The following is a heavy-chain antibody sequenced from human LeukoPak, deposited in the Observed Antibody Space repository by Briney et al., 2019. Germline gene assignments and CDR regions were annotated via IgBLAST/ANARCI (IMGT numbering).Heavy chain of an antibody. D-gene: IGHD6-19*01. CDR1: GGSITTYY. Sequence: SETLSLTCSVSGGSITTYYWSWIRLPPGKGLEWIGNIYYSGSTNYNPSLKSRVTISVDTSKNQISLRLGSVTAADTAVYYCARGTIAVAGTGLDYWGQGTLVTVSS. CDR2: IYYSGST. J-gene: IGHJ4*02. V-gene: IGHV4-59*01. CDR3: ARGTIAVAGTGLDY.